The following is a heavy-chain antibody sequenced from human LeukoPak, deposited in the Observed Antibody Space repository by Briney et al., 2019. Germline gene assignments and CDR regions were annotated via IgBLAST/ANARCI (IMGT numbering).Heavy chain of an antibody. CDR3: AKTMGAIDHDF. Sequence: GGSLRLSCAASGFTFSGFAMTWVRQAPGKGLEWVSTISGSGDSTYYADSVKGRFTISRDNSKNTLYLQTNSLRAEDTAVYYCAKTMGAIDHDFWGQGALVTVSS. CDR1: GFTFSGFA. D-gene: IGHD1-26*01. CDR2: ISGSGDST. V-gene: IGHV3-23*01. J-gene: IGHJ4*02.